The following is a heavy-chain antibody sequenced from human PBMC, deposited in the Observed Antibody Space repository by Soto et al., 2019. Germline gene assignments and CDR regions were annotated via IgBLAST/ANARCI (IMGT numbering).Heavy chain of an antibody. CDR3: AKDTYYYSSSGYYIFDY. CDR2: VSHDGSNK. D-gene: IGHD3-22*01. CDR1: GFIFSSYG. J-gene: IGHJ4*02. V-gene: IGHV3-30*18. Sequence: QVQLVESGGGVVQPERSLRLSCEASGFIFSSYGMHWVRQAPGKGLEWVAVVSHDGSNKKYVDSVEGRFTISRANSKNSLYLQMNSLRAEDTAVYSGAKDTYYYSSSGYYIFDYWGQGTRVTVSS.